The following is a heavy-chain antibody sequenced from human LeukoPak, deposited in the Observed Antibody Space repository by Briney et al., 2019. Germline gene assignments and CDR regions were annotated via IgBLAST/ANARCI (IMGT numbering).Heavy chain of an antibody. D-gene: IGHD4-17*01. CDR1: GYTFTGYY. Sequence: ASVKLSCEASGYTFTGYYMHWVRQAPGQGLEWMGWINPNSGGTNYAQKFQGRVTMTRDTSISTAYMELSRLRSDDTAVYYCARAGSYGDYAIPPTYSGQGTLVSVSS. CDR2: INPNSGGT. J-gene: IGHJ1*01. CDR3: ARAGSYGDYAIPPTY. V-gene: IGHV1-2*02.